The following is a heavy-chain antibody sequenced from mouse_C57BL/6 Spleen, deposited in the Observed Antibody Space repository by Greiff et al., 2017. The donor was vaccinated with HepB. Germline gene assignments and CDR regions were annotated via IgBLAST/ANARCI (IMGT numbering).Heavy chain of an antibody. CDR2: IWRGGST. D-gene: IGHD1-1*01. CDR3: AKNRDTTVVAEAMDC. Sequence: VQLMESGPGLVQPSQSLSITCTVSGFSLTSYGVHWVRQSPGKGLEWLGVIWRGGSTDYNASFMSRLSITKDSSKSQVFFKMNSLQADDTAIYYCAKNRDTTVVAEAMDCWGQGTSVTVSS. CDR1: GFSLTSYG. J-gene: IGHJ4*01. V-gene: IGHV2-5*01.